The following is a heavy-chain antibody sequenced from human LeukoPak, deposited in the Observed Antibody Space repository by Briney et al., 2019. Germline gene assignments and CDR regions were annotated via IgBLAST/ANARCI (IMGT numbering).Heavy chain of an antibody. V-gene: IGHV1-2*02. J-gene: IGHJ5*02. CDR2: INPNSGGT. CDR1: GYTFTGYY. CDR3: ARDRRITGTPLRSNWFDP. Sequence: ASVKVSCKASGYTFTGYYIHWVRQAPGQGLEWMGWINPNSGGTNYAQKFQGRVTMTRDTSISTAYMELSRLRSDDTAVYYCARDRRITGTPLRSNWFDPWGQGTLVTVSS. D-gene: IGHD1-7*01.